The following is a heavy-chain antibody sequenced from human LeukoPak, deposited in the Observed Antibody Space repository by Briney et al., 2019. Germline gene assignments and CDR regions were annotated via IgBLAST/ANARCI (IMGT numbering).Heavy chain of an antibody. V-gene: IGHV4-30-4*01. D-gene: IGHD3/OR15-3a*01. Sequence: SETLSLTCTVSGGSISSGDYYWSWIRQPPGKGLGWIRYIYYSGSTYYNPSLKSRVTISVDTSKNQFSLKLSSGTAADTAVYYCARVDPGEGLVTFDYWGQGTLVTVSS. CDR3: ARVDPGEGLVTFDY. CDR1: GGSISSGDYY. J-gene: IGHJ4*02. CDR2: IYYSGST.